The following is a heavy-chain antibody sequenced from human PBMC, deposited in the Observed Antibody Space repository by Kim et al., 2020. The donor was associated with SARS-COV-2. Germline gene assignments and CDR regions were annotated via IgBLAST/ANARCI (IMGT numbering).Heavy chain of an antibody. Sequence: SETLSLTCAVYGGSFSGYYWSWIRQPPGKGLEWIGEINHSGSTNYNPSLKSRVTISVDTSKNQFSLKLSSVTAADTAVYYCVRRSSSWKEGGYFQHWGQG. D-gene: IGHD6-13*01. V-gene: IGHV4-34*01. CDR3: VRRSSSWKEGGYFQH. J-gene: IGHJ1*01. CDR2: INHSGST. CDR1: GGSFSGYY.